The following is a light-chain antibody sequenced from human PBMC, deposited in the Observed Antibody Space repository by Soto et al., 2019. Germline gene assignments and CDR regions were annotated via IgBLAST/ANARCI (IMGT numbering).Light chain of an antibody. J-gene: IGKJ1*01. CDR3: QQYKSYSWT. CDR1: QSISNA. Sequence: DIQMTQSPSTLSAFVGDRVTITCRASQSISNALAWYQQKAGKAPKVLIYDASSVESGVPSRFSGSGSGTDFTLTISSLQPDDFATYFCQQYKSYSWTFGQGTKV. V-gene: IGKV1-5*01. CDR2: DAS.